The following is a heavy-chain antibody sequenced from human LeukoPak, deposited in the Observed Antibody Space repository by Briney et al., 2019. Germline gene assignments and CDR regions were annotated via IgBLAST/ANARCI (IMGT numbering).Heavy chain of an antibody. J-gene: IGHJ4*02. CDR3: ARKVYDFWSGYPDY. Sequence: GGSLRPSCAASGFTFSDYYMSWIRQAPGKGLEWVSYISSSNSTIYYADSVKGRFTISRDNAKNSLYLQMNSLRAEDTAVYYCARKVYDFWSGYPDYWGQGTLVTVSS. CDR2: ISSSNSTI. V-gene: IGHV3-11*04. CDR1: GFTFSDYY. D-gene: IGHD3-3*01.